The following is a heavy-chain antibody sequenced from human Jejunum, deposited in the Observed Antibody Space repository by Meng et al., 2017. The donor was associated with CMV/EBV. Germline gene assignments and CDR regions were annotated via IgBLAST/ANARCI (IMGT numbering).Heavy chain of an antibody. Sequence: VSGFSFSNDDMHWVRQAPGKGLEWVALMSYDGYNKYYADSLKGRFTVSRDSSKKTVYLQMNTLRTEDTAMYYCARQYGYRNHFDYWGQGTLVTVSS. CDR1: GFSFSNDD. J-gene: IGHJ4*02. CDR3: ARQYGYRNHFDY. D-gene: IGHD5-24*01. V-gene: IGHV3-30-3*01. CDR2: MSYDGYNK.